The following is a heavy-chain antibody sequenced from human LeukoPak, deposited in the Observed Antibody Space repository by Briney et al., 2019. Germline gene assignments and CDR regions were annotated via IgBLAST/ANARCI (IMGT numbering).Heavy chain of an antibody. J-gene: IGHJ4*02. D-gene: IGHD4/OR15-4a*01. CDR1: GFTFSSYW. V-gene: IGHV3-7*03. CDR3: ARRAGAYSHPYDY. CDR2: IKQDGSEK. Sequence: GGSLRLSCAASGFTFSSYWMNWVRQAPGKGLEWVANIKQDGSEKYYVDSVKGRFTISRDNAKNSLYLQMNSLRAEDTAVYYCARRAGAYSHPYDYWGQGTLVTVSS.